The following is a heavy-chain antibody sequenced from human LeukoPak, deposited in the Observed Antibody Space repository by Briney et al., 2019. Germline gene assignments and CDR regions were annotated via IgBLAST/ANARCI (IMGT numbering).Heavy chain of an antibody. CDR1: GGSFSGYY. V-gene: IGHV4-34*01. CDR2: INHSGST. Sequence: SETLSLTCAVYGGSFSGYYWSWIRQPPGKGLEWIGEINHSGSTNYNPSLKSRVTISVDTSKNQFSLKLSSVTAADTAVYYCASNYYDSSGLFDYWGQGTLVTVSS. CDR3: ASNYYDSSGLFDY. J-gene: IGHJ4*02. D-gene: IGHD3-22*01.